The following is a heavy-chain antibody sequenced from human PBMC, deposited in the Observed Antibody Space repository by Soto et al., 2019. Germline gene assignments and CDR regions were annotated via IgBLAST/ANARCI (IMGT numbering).Heavy chain of an antibody. V-gene: IGHV4-31*01. Sequence: QVQLQESGPGLVKPSQTLSLTCTVSGGSISSGGYYWSWIRQHPGKGLEWIGYINYSGSTYYNPSLKSLFTISVDTSKNLFSLKLSSVTAADTAVYYCARGYDSSGSRLDPWGQGTLVTVSS. CDR2: INYSGST. CDR3: ARGYDSSGSRLDP. J-gene: IGHJ5*02. D-gene: IGHD3-22*01. CDR1: GGSISSGGYY.